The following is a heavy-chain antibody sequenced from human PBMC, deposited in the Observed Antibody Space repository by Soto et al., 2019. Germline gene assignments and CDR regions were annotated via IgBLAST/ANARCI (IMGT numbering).Heavy chain of an antibody. D-gene: IGHD3-22*01. V-gene: IGHV4-59*02. CDR1: GDSVSGYY. Sequence: QVHLQESGPGLVKPSETLSLTCTVSGDSVSGYYWSWVRQPPGKGLEWIGNIYYSGGTNYNPSLTSRVTISVDTSKNQFSLKLSSVTAADTAVYYCARWFYYDSSGYPDYWGQGTLVTVSS. CDR2: IYYSGGT. J-gene: IGHJ4*02. CDR3: ARWFYYDSSGYPDY.